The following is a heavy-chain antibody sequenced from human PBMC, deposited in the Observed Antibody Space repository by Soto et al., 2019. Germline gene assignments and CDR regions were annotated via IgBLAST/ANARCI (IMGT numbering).Heavy chain of an antibody. V-gene: IGHV1-46*01. D-gene: IGHD6-6*01. CDR2: INPSGGST. CDR1: GYTFTSYY. Sequence: ASVKVSCKASGYTFTSYYMHWVRQAPGQGLEWMGIINPSGGSTSYAQKFQGRVTMTRDTSTSTVYMELSSLRSEDTAVYYCARDAPVAYSSSSVILEYWGQGTLVTVSS. CDR3: ARDAPVAYSSSSVILEY. J-gene: IGHJ4*02.